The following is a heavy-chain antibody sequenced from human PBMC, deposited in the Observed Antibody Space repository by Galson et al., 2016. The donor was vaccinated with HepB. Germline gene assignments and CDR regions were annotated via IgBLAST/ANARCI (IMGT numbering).Heavy chain of an antibody. V-gene: IGHV2-5*02. CDR1: GFSLSDSGAG. D-gene: IGHD3-9*01. CDR3: AHRISIPVLRYFVFDY. CDR2: IYWDDDR. Sequence: PALVKPTQTLTLTCTLSGFSLSDSGAGVGWIRQPPGKAPEWLALIYWDDDRPYSPSLKSRLTITKDTSKNQVVLTMTNMDPVDTATYYCAHRISIPVLRYFVFDYWGQGTLVTVSS. J-gene: IGHJ4*02.